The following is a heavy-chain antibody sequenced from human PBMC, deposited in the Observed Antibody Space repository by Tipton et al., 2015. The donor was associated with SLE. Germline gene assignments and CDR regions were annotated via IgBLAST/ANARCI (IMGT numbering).Heavy chain of an antibody. J-gene: IGHJ2*01. Sequence: TLSLTCTVSGGSISRGGYIWSWIRQPPGKGLEWIGYIYYSGSTYYNPSLKSRVTISVDTSKNQFSLKLSSVTAADTAVYYCARDHTTVTTAYFDLWGRGTLVTVSS. CDR1: GGSISRGGYI. CDR3: ARDHTTVTTAYFDL. D-gene: IGHD4-17*01. CDR2: IYYSGST. V-gene: IGHV4-31*03.